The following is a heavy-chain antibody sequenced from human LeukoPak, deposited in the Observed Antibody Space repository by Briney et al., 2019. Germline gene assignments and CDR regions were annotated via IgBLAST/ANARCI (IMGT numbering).Heavy chain of an antibody. Sequence: PSETLSLTCTVSGGSISSSSYYWGWIRQPPGKGLEWIGSIYYSGSTYYNPSLKSRVTISVDTSKNQFSLKLSSVTAPDTAVYYCAGSGPSVLWIGDPKALDPWGQGTLVTVSS. CDR2: IYYSGST. CDR1: GGSISSSSYY. V-gene: IGHV4-39*01. J-gene: IGHJ5*02. D-gene: IGHD3-10*01. CDR3: AGSGPSVLWIGDPKALDP.